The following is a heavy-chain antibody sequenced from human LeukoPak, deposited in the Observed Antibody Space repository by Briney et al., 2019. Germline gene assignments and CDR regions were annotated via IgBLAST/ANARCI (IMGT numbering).Heavy chain of an antibody. Sequence: SETLSLTCAVYAGSFSGYYWSWIRQPPGKGLEWIGEINHSGSTNYNPSLKSRVTISVDTSKNQFSLKLSSVTAADTAVYYCARAKLYMDFWSNAFDIWGQGTMVTVSS. D-gene: IGHD3-3*01. CDR3: ARAKLYMDFWSNAFDI. V-gene: IGHV4-34*01. CDR2: INHSGST. CDR1: AGSFSGYY. J-gene: IGHJ3*02.